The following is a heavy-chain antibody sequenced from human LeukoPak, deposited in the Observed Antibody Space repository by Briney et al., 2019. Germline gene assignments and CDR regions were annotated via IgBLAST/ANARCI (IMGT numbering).Heavy chain of an antibody. D-gene: IGHD1-26*01. CDR1: GGSISNYY. J-gene: IGHJ4*02. Sequence: SETLSLTCTVSGGSISNYYWSWIRQPAGKGLEWIGRIYTSGSTNYNPSLKSRVTISVDKSKNQFSLKLSSVTAADTAVYYCAGVGATTWVYWGQGTLVTVSS. CDR2: IYTSGST. V-gene: IGHV4-4*07. CDR3: AGVGATTWVY.